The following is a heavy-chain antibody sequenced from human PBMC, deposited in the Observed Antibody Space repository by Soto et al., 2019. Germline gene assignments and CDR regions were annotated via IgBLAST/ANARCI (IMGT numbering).Heavy chain of an antibody. V-gene: IGHV4-30-4*01. CDR3: ARGPGADKIDC. Sequence: QVQLQESGPGLVEPSQTLSLTCTVSGGSVSSGGYFWSWIRQPPGEGLEWIGHIYNSGSTYSNPSLRGRVTISVDTSKRQFSLKVSSVTAADPAVYYCARGPGADKIDCWGQGTLVTVSS. CDR1: GGSVSSGGYF. CDR2: IYNSGST. J-gene: IGHJ4*02.